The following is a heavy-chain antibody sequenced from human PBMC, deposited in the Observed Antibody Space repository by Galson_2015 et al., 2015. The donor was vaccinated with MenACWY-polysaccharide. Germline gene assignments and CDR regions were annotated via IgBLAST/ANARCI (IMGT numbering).Heavy chain of an antibody. J-gene: IGHJ4*02. Sequence: TLSLTCTVSGGSISSGDYFWTWIRQFPGKGLEWIGFIHHSGNTYYNPSLESRVRMSVDTSRNQFSLRLTSVSAADTATYYCVREATVTTFDFWGQGALVSVSS. V-gene: IGHV4-30-4*01. CDR1: GGSISSGDYF. D-gene: IGHD4-17*01. CDR2: IHHSGNT. CDR3: VREATVTTFDF.